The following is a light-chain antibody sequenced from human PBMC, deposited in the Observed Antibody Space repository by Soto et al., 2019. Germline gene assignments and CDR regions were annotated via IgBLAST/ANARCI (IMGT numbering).Light chain of an antibody. J-gene: IGLJ1*01. CDR3: CSYAGSYTWV. V-gene: IGLV2-11*01. CDR1: SSDVGAYKY. CDR2: DVT. Sequence: QSVLTQPRSVSGSPGQSVTISCTGTSSDVGAYKYVSWYQHYPGEAPKVMTYDVTQRPSGVPDRFSGTKSGNTASLTISGLQAEDEADYYCCSYAGSYTWVFGSGTKLTVL.